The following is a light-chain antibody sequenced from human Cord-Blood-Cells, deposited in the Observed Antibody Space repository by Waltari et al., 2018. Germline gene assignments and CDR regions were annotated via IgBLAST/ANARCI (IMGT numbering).Light chain of an antibody. CDR1: QSLLHSNGYNY. Sequence: EIVMTQSPLSLPVTPGEPASISCRSSQSLLHSNGYNYLDWYLQKPGQSPHLLIYLGSNRASGVPDRFSGSGSGTDFTLKISRVEAEDVGVYYCMQALQTRTFGQGTKVEIK. CDR2: LGS. CDR3: MQALQTRT. J-gene: IGKJ1*01. V-gene: IGKV2-28*01.